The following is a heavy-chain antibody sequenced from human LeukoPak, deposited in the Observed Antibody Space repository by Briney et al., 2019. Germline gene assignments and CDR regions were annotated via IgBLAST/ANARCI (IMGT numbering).Heavy chain of an antibody. D-gene: IGHD3-10*01. J-gene: IGHJ4*02. Sequence: ASVKVSCKASGYTFTGYYMHWVRQAPGQGLEWMGWINPNSGGTNYAQKFQGRVTMTRDTSISTAYMELSRLRSDDTAVYYCARDSGERGPGSYLIAYWGQGTLVTVSS. CDR1: GYTFTGYY. CDR2: INPNSGGT. V-gene: IGHV1-2*02. CDR3: ARDSGERGPGSYLIAY.